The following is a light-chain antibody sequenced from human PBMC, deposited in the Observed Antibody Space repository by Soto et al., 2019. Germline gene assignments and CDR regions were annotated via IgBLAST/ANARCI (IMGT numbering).Light chain of an antibody. CDR2: GAS. J-gene: IGKJ1*01. CDR3: QQYRNWPRS. Sequence: ETVMAQSPATLSLSPGERATLSCRASQIVGSNLAWYQQKPGQAPRLLIYGASTRATGIPARFSGGGSGTEFTLTISSLESEDFAVYFCQQYRNWPRSIGQGTKVETK. CDR1: QIVGSN. V-gene: IGKV3-15*01.